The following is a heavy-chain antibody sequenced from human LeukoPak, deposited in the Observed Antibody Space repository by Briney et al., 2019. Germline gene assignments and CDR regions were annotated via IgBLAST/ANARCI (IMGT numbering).Heavy chain of an antibody. J-gene: IGHJ4*02. Sequence: ASVKVSCKASGYTLTNYNISWVRQAPGQGLEWMGWINTNNGDTSYAQKFQGRVTMTRDTSISTAYMELSSLRSDDTAVYYCARGRNIAVGGTSLVAHWGQGTLVTVSS. CDR1: GYTLTNYN. D-gene: IGHD6-13*01. CDR2: INTNNGDT. V-gene: IGHV1-2*02. CDR3: ARGRNIAVGGTSLVAH.